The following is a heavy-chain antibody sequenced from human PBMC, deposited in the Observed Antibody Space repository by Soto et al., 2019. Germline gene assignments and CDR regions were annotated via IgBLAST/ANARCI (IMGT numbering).Heavy chain of an antibody. CDR1: GGSINNYY. V-gene: IGHV4-59*01. CDR2: IHYSGTT. Sequence: SETLSLTCTVSGGSINNYYCNWVRQPPGKGLEWIGSIHYSGTTHYNPSLESRVTISADRAKNQFSLKLNSVTAADTAVYYCAGDTYGMDVWGQGTTVTVSS. J-gene: IGHJ6*02. CDR3: AGDTYGMDV.